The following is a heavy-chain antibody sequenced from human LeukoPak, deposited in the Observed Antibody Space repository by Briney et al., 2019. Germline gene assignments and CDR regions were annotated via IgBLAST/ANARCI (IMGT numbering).Heavy chain of an antibody. D-gene: IGHD6-13*01. CDR3: ARRIAAAGNEYFQH. Sequence: SVKVSCKASGGTFSSYAISWVRQAPGQGLVWMGGIIPIFGTANYAQKFQGRVTITTDESTSTAYMELSSLRSEDTAVYYCARRIAAAGNEYFQHWGQGTPVTVSS. J-gene: IGHJ1*01. V-gene: IGHV1-69*05. CDR1: GGTFSSYA. CDR2: IIPIFGTA.